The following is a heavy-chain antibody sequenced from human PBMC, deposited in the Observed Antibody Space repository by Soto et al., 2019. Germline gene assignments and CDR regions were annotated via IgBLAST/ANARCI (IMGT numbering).Heavy chain of an antibody. CDR3: ALSSSWFLDY. J-gene: IGHJ4*02. CDR2: IYYSGST. D-gene: IGHD6-13*01. V-gene: IGHV4-61*01. CDR1: GGSVSSGSYY. Sequence: SETLSLTCTVSGGSVSSGSYYWSWIRQPPGKGLEWIGYIYYSGSTNYNPSLKSRVTISVDTFKNQFSLKLSSVTAADTAVYYCALSSSWFLDYWGQGTLVTVSS.